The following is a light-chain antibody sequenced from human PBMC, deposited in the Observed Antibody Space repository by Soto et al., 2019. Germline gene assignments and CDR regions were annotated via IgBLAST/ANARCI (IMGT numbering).Light chain of an antibody. Sequence: QSALTQPASVSGSPGQSITISCTGTTSDVGSYNLVSWYQQHPGKAPKLIIYEVSNRPSGISNRFSGSKSGNTASLTLSGLQAEDEADYYCSSYTSSSTLVFGGGTKVTVL. V-gene: IGLV2-14*02. CDR2: EVS. CDR3: SSYTSSSTLV. CDR1: TSDVGSYNL. J-gene: IGLJ2*01.